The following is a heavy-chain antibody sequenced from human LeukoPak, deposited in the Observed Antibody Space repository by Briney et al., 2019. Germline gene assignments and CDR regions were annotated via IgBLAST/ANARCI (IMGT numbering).Heavy chain of an antibody. CDR1: GGSISSGTYY. CDR3: AKDPNGDYIGTFDI. D-gene: IGHD4-17*01. J-gene: IGHJ3*02. V-gene: IGHV4-61*02. CDR2: IYTSGST. Sequence: PSETLSLTCTVSGGSISSGTYYWSWIRQPAGKGLEWIGRIYTSGSTNYNPSLKSRVTISLDTSKNQFQFSLKLSSVTAADTAVYYCAKDPNGDYIGTFDIWGQGTMVTVSS.